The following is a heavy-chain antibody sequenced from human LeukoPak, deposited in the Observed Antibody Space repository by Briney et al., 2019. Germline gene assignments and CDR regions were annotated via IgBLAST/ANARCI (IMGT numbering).Heavy chain of an antibody. Sequence: GGSLRLSCAASGFTVSNNYMSWVRLAPGKGLEWVSVIYSGGSTYYADSVKGRFTISRDNSKNTLYLQMNSLRAEDTAVYYCAFTRSGYFDYWGQGTLVTVSS. CDR3: AFTRSGYFDY. J-gene: IGHJ4*02. CDR2: IYSGGST. V-gene: IGHV3-53*01. CDR1: GFTVSNNY. D-gene: IGHD2-15*01.